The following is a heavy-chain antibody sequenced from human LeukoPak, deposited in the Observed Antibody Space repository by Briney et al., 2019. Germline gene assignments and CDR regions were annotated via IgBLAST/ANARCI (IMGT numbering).Heavy chain of an antibody. CDR1: GGSFSGYY. Sequence: SETLSLTCAVYGGSFSGYYWSWIRQPPGKGLEWIGEINHSGSTNYNPSLKSRVTISVDTSKNQFSLKLSSVTAADTAVYYCARVLAAAGNNWFDPWGQGTLVTASS. CDR3: ARVLAAAGNNWFDP. J-gene: IGHJ5*02. V-gene: IGHV4-34*01. CDR2: INHSGST. D-gene: IGHD6-13*01.